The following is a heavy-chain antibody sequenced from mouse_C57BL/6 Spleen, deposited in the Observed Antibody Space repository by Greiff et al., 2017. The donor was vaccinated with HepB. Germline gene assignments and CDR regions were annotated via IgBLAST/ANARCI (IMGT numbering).Heavy chain of an antibody. CDR3: ARLPDYYGSLWFAY. J-gene: IGHJ3*01. CDR2: ISSGGSYT. V-gene: IGHV5-6*02. D-gene: IGHD1-1*01. Sequence: DVKLVESGGDLVKPGGSLKLSCAASGFTFSSYGMSWVRQTPDKRLEWVATISSGGSYTYYPDSVKGRFTISRDNAKNTLYLQMSSLKSEDTAMYYCARLPDYYGSLWFAYWGQGTLVTVSA. CDR1: GFTFSSYG.